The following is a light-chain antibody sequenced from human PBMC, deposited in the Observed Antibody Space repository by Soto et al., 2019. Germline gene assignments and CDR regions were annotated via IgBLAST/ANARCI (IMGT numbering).Light chain of an antibody. CDR2: EGT. J-gene: IGLJ3*02. CDR3: SSYISMIVRV. V-gene: IGLV2-14*02. Sequence: QSVLTQPASVSGSPGQSITISCTGTSSDVGSYNLVSWYQQHPGKAPKLMIYEGTKRPSGVSNRFSGSKSGNTASLTISGLQPEDEADYYCSSYISMIVRVFGGGTKVTVL. CDR1: SSDVGSYNL.